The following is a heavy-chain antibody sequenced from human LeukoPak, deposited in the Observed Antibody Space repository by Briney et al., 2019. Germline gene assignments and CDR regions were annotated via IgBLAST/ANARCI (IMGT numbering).Heavy chain of an antibody. Sequence: GGSLRLSCAASGLTFSSYSMNWVRQAPGKGLEWVSSISSSSSYIYYADSVKGRFTISRDNAKNSLYLQMNSLRAEDTAVYYCARVRESFYCSSTSCYTVRDYYYGMDVWGQGTTVTVSS. CDR3: ARVRESFYCSSTSCYTVRDYYYGMDV. J-gene: IGHJ6*02. V-gene: IGHV3-21*01. D-gene: IGHD2-2*02. CDR1: GLTFSSYS. CDR2: ISSSSSYI.